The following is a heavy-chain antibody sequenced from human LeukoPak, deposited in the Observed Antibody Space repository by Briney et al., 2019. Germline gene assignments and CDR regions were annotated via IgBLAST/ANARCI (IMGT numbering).Heavy chain of an antibody. D-gene: IGHD2-2*03. V-gene: IGHV5-51*01. CDR3: ARPPSRGYSSSFEY. J-gene: IGHJ4*02. CDR2: IYPDESNI. Sequence: GESLKISCQGSGYSFPTYWIAWVRQLPGKGLEWMGIIYPDESNIRYSPSFQGQVTISADKSISTAYLQWSSLKASDTAMYYCARPPSRGYSSSFEYWGQGTLVTVSS. CDR1: GYSFPTYW.